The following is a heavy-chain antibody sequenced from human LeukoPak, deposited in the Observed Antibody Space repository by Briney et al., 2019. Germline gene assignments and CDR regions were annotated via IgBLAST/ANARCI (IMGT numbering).Heavy chain of an antibody. D-gene: IGHD3-22*01. CDR2: IIPIFGIA. V-gene: IGHV1-69*04. CDR1: GGTFSSYA. J-gene: IGHJ6*02. CDR3: AREHDSSGYHSYYYGMDV. Sequence: SVKVSCRASGGTFSSYAISWVRQAPGQGLEWMGRIIPIFGIANYAQKFKGRVTITADKSTSTAYMELSSLRSEDTAVYYCAREHDSSGYHSYYYGMDVWGQGTTVTVSS.